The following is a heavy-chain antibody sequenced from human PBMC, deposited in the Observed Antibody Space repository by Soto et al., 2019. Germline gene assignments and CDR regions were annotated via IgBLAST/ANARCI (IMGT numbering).Heavy chain of an antibody. V-gene: IGHV5-10-1*01. CDR3: ATRYSRGSNPDFDY. J-gene: IGHJ4*02. CDR2: IDPSDSYT. D-gene: IGHD6-19*01. Sequence: PGESLKVSCKGSGYSFTSCWISWVRQMPGKGLEWMGRIDPSDSYTNYSPSFQGHVTISADKSISTAYLQWSSLKASDTAMYYCATRYSRGSNPDFDYWGQGALVTVSS. CDR1: GYSFTSCW.